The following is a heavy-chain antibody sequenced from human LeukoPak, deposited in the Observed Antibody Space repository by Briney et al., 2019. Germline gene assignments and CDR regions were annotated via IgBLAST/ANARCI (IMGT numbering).Heavy chain of an antibody. D-gene: IGHD3-3*01. CDR1: GGTFSSYA. Sequence: SVKVSCKASGGTFSSYAISWVRQAPGQGLEWMGGIIPIFGTANYAQKFQGRVTITADESTSTAHMELSSLRSEDTAVYYCARDPPRDFGVVIMGGDYYMDVWGKGTTVAVSS. CDR3: ARDPPRDFGVVIMGGDYYMDV. J-gene: IGHJ6*03. CDR2: IIPIFGTA. V-gene: IGHV1-69*01.